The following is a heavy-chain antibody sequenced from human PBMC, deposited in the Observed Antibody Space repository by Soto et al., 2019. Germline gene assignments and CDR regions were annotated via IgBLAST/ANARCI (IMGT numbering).Heavy chain of an antibody. D-gene: IGHD3-22*01. CDR3: ARDERKDYYDSSGYFVY. J-gene: IGHJ4*02. CDR2: INPSGGST. V-gene: IGHV1-46*01. Sequence: ASVKVSCKASGYTFTSYYMHWVRQAPGQGLEWMGIINPSGGSTSYAQKFQGRVTMTRDTSTSTVYMELSSLRSEDTAVYYCARDERKDYYDSSGYFVYWGQGTLVTVSS. CDR1: GYTFTSYY.